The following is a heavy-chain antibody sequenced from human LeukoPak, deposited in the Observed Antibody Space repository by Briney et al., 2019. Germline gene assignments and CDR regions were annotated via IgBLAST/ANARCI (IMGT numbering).Heavy chain of an antibody. J-gene: IGHJ4*02. CDR2: ISSSSSYI. Sequence: KPGGSLRLSCAASGFTFSSYSMNWVRQAPGKGLEWVSSISSSSSYIYHADSVKGRFTISRDNAKNSLYLQMNSLRAEDTAVYYCARGGRTYYYDSSGYYSDYWGQGTLVTVSS. D-gene: IGHD3-22*01. CDR3: ARGGRTYYYDSSGYYSDY. V-gene: IGHV3-21*01. CDR1: GFTFSSYS.